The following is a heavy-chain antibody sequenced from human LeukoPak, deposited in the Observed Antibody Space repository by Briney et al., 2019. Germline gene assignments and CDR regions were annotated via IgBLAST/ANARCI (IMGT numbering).Heavy chain of an antibody. V-gene: IGHV3-11*01. CDR1: GFTFSDYY. CDR2: ISSSGSTI. D-gene: IGHD3-22*01. J-gene: IGHJ4*02. Sequence: PGGSLRLSCAASGFTFSDYYMSWIRQAPGKGLEWVSYISSSGSTIYYADSVKGRFTISRDNAKNSLYLQMSSLRAEDTAVYYCASGEFVVVITTPDYWGQGTLVTVSS. CDR3: ASGEFVVVITTPDY.